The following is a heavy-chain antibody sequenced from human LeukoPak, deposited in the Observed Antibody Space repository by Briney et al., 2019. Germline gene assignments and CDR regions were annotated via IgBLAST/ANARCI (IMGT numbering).Heavy chain of an antibody. Sequence: ASVKVSCKASGYTFTGYYIHWVRQAPGQGLEWMGWINPNSGGTNYAQKFQGRVTMTRDTSIRTAYMELSRLRSDDTAMYYCARFYIEGRCFDYWGQGTLVTVSS. V-gene: IGHV1-2*02. CDR2: INPNSGGT. J-gene: IGHJ4*02. D-gene: IGHD5-12*01. CDR1: GYTFTGYY. CDR3: ARFYIEGRCFDY.